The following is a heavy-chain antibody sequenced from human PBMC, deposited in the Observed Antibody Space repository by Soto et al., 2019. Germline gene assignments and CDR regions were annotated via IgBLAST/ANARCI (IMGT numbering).Heavy chain of an antibody. V-gene: IGHV3-30*03. Sequence: QVQLVESGGGVVQPGTSLRLSCVASGFTFSSYGIHWVRQAPGKGLEWVTIISYDGSKKYYADSVKGRFTVSRDNSKNMLYLQMNSLRAEDTAVYYCATERDFRWGQGTLVTVSS. CDR3: ATERDFR. D-gene: IGHD3-3*01. J-gene: IGHJ4*02. CDR1: GFTFSSYG. CDR2: ISYDGSKK.